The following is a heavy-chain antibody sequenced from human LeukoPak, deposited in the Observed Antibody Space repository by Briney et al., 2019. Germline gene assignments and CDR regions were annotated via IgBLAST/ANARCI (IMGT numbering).Heavy chain of an antibody. CDR1: GLTFRSYE. CDR2: ISSSGTTV. CDR3: ARSIIHWFDP. Sequence: GGSLRLSCAASGLTFRSYEMNWVRQAPGRGLEWVSYISSSGTTVYYADSVKGRFTISRDNAKNSLYLQMNSLRAEDTAVYYCARSIIHWFDPWGQGTLVTVSS. J-gene: IGHJ5*02. V-gene: IGHV3-48*03.